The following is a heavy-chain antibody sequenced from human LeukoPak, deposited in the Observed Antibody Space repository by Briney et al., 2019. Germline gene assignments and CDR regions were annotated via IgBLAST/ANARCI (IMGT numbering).Heavy chain of an antibody. CDR2: IYYSGST. V-gene: IGHV4-61*05. CDR1: GGSISSSSYY. D-gene: IGHD4-17*01. J-gene: IGHJ4*02. CDR3: ASGGPVTRFDY. Sequence: SETLSLTCTVSGGSISSSSYYWGWIRQPPGKGLEWIGYIYYSGSTNYNPSLKSRVTISVDTSKNQFSLKLSSVTAADTAVYYCASGGPVTRFDYWGQGTLVTVSS.